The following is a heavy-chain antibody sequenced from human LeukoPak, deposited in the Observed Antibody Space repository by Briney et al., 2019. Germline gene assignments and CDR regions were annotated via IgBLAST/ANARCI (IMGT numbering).Heavy chain of an antibody. CDR3: AKPTSLKDANYGLTGTNY. V-gene: IGHV3-30*02. J-gene: IGHJ4*02. D-gene: IGHD1-14*01. CDR2: IRYDGNLK. CDR1: GFNFSAYG. Sequence: GGSLRLSCAASGFNFSAYGMHWVRQALGKGLEWVAFIRYDGNLKYYADSVKGRFTISRDNSKNTLDLQMNSLRVEDTAVYYCAKPTSLKDANYGLTGTNYWGQGILVTVSS.